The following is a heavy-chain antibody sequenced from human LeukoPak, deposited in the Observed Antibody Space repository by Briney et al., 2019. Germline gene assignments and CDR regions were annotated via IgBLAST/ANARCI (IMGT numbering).Heavy chain of an antibody. Sequence: PGGSLRLSCAASGFTFSSYEMNWVRQAPGGGLGWISYISTSDATMYADSVTGRFTISRDNAKNSLYLQMTRLRAEDKAVYYCARHNGWYDYWGQGTLVTVSS. D-gene: IGHD6-19*01. J-gene: IGHJ4*02. CDR1: GFTFSSYE. CDR2: ISTSDAT. CDR3: ARHNGWYDY. V-gene: IGHV3-48*03.